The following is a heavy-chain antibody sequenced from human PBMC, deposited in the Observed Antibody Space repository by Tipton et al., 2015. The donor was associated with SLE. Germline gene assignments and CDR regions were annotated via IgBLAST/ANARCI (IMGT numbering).Heavy chain of an antibody. V-gene: IGHV4-59*11. D-gene: IGHD6-13*01. Sequence: TLSLTCTVSGGSISSHYWSWIRQPPGKGLEWIGYIYYSGSTNYNTSLKSRVTISVDTSKNQFSLKLSSVTTADTAVYYCARMSSGWSVGAFDIWGQGRMVTVSS. CDR1: GGSISSHY. CDR2: IYYSGST. J-gene: IGHJ3*02. CDR3: ARMSSGWSVGAFDI.